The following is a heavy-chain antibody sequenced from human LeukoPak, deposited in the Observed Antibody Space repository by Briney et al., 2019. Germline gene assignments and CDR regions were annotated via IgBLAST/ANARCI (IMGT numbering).Heavy chain of an antibody. CDR2: ISSSSSYI. V-gene: IGHV3-21*01. J-gene: IGHJ6*03. Sequence: KPGGSLRLSCAASGFTFSSYSMNWVRQAPGKGPEWVSSISSSSSYIYYADSVKGRFTISRDNAKNSLYLQMNSLRAEDTAVYYCASGGYYYYYMDVWGKGTTVTVSS. CDR1: GFTFSSYS. D-gene: IGHD3-16*01. CDR3: ASGGYYYYYMDV.